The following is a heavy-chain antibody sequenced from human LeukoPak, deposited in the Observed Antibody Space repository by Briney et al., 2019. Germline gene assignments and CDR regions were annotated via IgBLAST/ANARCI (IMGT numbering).Heavy chain of an antibody. CDR3: ARAGDYDRVIWFDP. J-gene: IGHJ5*02. D-gene: IGHD4-17*01. Sequence: GGSLRLSCTASGFTVSSNYMWIRQAPGKGLECIAVIYIGDHMYFAASVRGRFTISRDNSKNTLYLQMNSLRAEDTAVYYCARAGDYDRVIWFDPWGQGTRVTVSS. CDR1: GFTVSSNY. V-gene: IGHV3-53*01. CDR2: IYIGDHM.